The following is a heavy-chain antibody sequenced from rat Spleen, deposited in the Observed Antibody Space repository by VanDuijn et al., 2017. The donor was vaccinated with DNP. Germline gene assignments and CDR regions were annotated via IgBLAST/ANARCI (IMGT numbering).Heavy chain of an antibody. Sequence: QVQLKESGPGLVQPSQTLSLTCTVSGLSLTSYGVSWVRQPPGKGLEWIATISSGGSTYYNSALKSRLSISRDTSKSQVFLKMNSLQTEDTAMYFCARDNYFDYWGQGVMVTVSS. V-gene: IGHV2S12*01. J-gene: IGHJ2*01. CDR3: ARDNYFDY. CDR1: GLSLTSYG. CDR2: ISSGGST.